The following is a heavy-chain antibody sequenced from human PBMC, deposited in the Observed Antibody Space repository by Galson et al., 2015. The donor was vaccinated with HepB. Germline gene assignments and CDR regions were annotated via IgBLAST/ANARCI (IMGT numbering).Heavy chain of an antibody. CDR2: ISYDGTYK. CDR3: AKDVVVVPAASRWFDP. CDR1: GFTMSSYG. Sequence: AMRLSYAAYGFTMSSYGMHWARQAPGKGLEWVAVISYDGTYKFYANSVKGRFTISRDNSKHTLYLQMNSLRTEDTAVYYCAKDVVVVPAASRWFDPWGQGTLVTVSS. D-gene: IGHD2-15*01. J-gene: IGHJ5*02. V-gene: IGHV3-30*18.